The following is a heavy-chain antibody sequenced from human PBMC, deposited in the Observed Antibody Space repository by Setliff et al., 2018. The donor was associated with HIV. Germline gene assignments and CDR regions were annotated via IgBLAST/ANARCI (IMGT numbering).Heavy chain of an antibody. V-gene: IGHV1-46*01. CDR2: IHPSGGST. CDR3: ARVRYCSGGSCYGGEYWFDP. J-gene: IGHJ5*02. Sequence: RASVKVSCKASGYTFTSYYIHWVRLAPGQGLEWMGVIHPSGGSTSYAQSFQDRVTMTRDTSTSTVYMELSSLRSEDTAVYYCARVRYCSGGSCYGGEYWFDPWGQGTLVTVSS. D-gene: IGHD2-15*01. CDR1: GYTFTSYY.